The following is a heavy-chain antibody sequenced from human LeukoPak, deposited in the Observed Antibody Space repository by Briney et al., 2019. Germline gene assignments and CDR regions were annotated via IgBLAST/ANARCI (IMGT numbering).Heavy chain of an antibody. CDR3: ARGGPGSCTSTSCHGDY. J-gene: IGHJ4*02. Sequence: GGSLRLFCAASGFTFSSYSLSWVRQAPGKGLEWVSSISSGSSYIYYADSVKGRFTISRDNAENSLYLQMNSLSAEDTAVYYCARGGPGSCTSTSCHGDYCGQGTLVTVSS. D-gene: IGHD2-2*01. CDR1: GFTFSSYS. V-gene: IGHV3-21*01. CDR2: ISSGSSYI.